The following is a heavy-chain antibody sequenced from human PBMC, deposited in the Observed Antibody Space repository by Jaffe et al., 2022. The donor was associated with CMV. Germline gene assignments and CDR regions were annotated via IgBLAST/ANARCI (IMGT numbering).Heavy chain of an antibody. CDR3: AKDLVLWVRYSYGFDY. CDR2: ISYDGSNK. V-gene: IGHV3-30*18. D-gene: IGHD5-18*01. J-gene: IGHJ4*02. CDR1: GFTFSSYG. Sequence: QVQLVESGGGVVQPGRSLRLSCAASGFTFSSYGMHWVRQAPGKGLEWVAVISYDGSNKYYADSVKGRFTISRDNSKNTLYLQMNSLRAEDTAVYYCAKDLVLWVRYSYGFDYWGQGTLVTVSS.